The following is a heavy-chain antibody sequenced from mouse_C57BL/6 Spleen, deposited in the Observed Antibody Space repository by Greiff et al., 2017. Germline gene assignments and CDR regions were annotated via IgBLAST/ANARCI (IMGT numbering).Heavy chain of an antibody. CDR2: ISYDGSN. Sequence: EVQLQQSGPGLVKPSQSLSLTCSVTGYSITSGYYWNWIRQFPGNKLEWMGYISYDGSNNYNPSLKNRISITRDTSKNQFFLKLNPVTTEDTATYYCAPFITTGWGAMDYWGQGTSVTVSS. J-gene: IGHJ4*01. CDR3: APFITTGWGAMDY. D-gene: IGHD1-1*01. V-gene: IGHV3-6*01. CDR1: GYSITSGYY.